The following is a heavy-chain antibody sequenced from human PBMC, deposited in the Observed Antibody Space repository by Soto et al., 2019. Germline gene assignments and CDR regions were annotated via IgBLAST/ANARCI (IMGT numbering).Heavy chain of an antibody. V-gene: IGHV1-69*02. CDR1: GGTFSSYT. CDR3: ARVDCSGGSCYPSY. D-gene: IGHD2-15*01. J-gene: IGHJ4*02. CDR2: IIPILGIA. Sequence: SVKVSCKASGGTFSSYTISWVRQAPGQGLEWMGRIIPILGIANYAQKFQGRVTITADKSTSTAYMELSSLRSEDTAVYYCARVDCSGGSCYPSYWGQGTLVTVSS.